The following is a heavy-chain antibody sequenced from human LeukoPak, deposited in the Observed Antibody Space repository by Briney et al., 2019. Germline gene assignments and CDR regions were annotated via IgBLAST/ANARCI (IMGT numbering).Heavy chain of an antibody. J-gene: IGHJ6*02. CDR3: ARGPDLSGYDIDYYYYGMDV. CDR2: INSDGSST. Sequence: AGGSLRLSCAASGFTFSSYAMSWVRQAPGKGLVWVSRINSDGSSTSYADSVKGRFTISRDNAKNTLYLRMNSLRAEDTAVYYCARGPDLSGYDIDYYYYGMDVWGQGTTVTVSS. D-gene: IGHD5-12*01. V-gene: IGHV3-74*01. CDR1: GFTFSSYA.